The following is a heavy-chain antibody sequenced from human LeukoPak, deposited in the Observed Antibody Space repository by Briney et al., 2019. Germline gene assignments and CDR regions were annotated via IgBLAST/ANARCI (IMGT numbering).Heavy chain of an antibody. Sequence: PSQTLSLTCTVSGGSISSGGYYWTWLRQPPGTGLEWIGYMSQSGSTYYNPSLKSRVTISVDTSKSQFSLKLTSVTAADTAVYYCARDWSGPYYFDYWGQGTLVTVSS. D-gene: IGHD3-3*01. CDR2: MSQSGST. CDR3: ARDWSGPYYFDY. CDR1: GGSISSGGYY. J-gene: IGHJ4*01. V-gene: IGHV4-31*03.